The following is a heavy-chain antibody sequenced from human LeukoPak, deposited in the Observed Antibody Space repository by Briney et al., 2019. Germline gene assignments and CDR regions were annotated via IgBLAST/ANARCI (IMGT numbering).Heavy chain of an antibody. Sequence: PSETLSLTCTVSGGSISSSYWNWIRQPAGRGLEWIGRFYASGTTNTSPSLKSRVTMPVDTSKNQFSLKLSSVTAADTAVYYCAKDSSTWGNLAGHFDSWGQGTLVTVSS. CDR2: FYASGTT. V-gene: IGHV4-4*07. CDR3: AKDSSTWGNLAGHFDS. CDR1: GGSISSSY. D-gene: IGHD6-13*01. J-gene: IGHJ4*02.